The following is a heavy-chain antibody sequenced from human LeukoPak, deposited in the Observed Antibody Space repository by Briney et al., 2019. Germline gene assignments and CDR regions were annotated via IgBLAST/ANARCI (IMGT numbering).Heavy chain of an antibody. J-gene: IGHJ6*02. CDR1: GGSISSYY. Sequence: SETLSLTCTVSGGSISSYYWSWIRQPPGKGLEWIGYIYNIGRTNYNPSLKSRVTISVDTSKNQFSLKLSSVTAADTAVYYCSRVRGAYDYYYYYGMDVWGRGTTVTVSS. D-gene: IGHD3-10*01. CDR3: SRVRGAYDYYYYYGMDV. CDR2: IYNIGRT. V-gene: IGHV4-59*01.